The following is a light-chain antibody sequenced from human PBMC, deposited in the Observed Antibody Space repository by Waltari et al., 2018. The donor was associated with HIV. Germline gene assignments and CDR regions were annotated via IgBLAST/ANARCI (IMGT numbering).Light chain of an antibody. J-gene: IGLJ2*01. CDR2: NTN. Sequence: QSVLTQPPSVSGAPGQWVTISCTGRNPNSGTHDVHWDQQLPGTAPQLLIYNTNNRPSGVPDRFSGSKSGTSASLAITGLQAEDEADYYCQSSDSTLSGSVFGGGTKLTVL. V-gene: IGLV1-40*01. CDR1: NPNSGTHD. CDR3: QSSDSTLSGSV.